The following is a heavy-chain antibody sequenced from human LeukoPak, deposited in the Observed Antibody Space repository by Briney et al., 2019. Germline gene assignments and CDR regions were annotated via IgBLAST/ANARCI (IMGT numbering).Heavy chain of an antibody. J-gene: IGHJ4*02. D-gene: IGHD3-3*01. CDR2: ISTTSSPT. CDR3: ARDFDFWSGYIV. V-gene: IGHV3-48*04. Sequence: GGSLRLSCAVSGFSFSSYSMNWVRQAPGKGLEWVSHISTTSSPTYYADSVKGRFAMSRDNAKNSVYLQMNSLRAEDTAVYYCARDFDFWSGYIVWGQGTLVTVSS. CDR1: GFSFSSYS.